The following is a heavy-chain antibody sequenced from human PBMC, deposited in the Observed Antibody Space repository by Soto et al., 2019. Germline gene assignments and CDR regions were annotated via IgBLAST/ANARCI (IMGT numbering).Heavy chain of an antibody. CDR3: ARVEDAMSRHWFDP. J-gene: IGHJ5*02. CDR1: GYTFISYC. Sequence: ASVKVSGEASGYTFISYCISWVRQAPGQGLECMGWISAYNGNTNYAQKLQGRVTMTTDTSTSTAYMELRSLRSDDTAVYYCARVEDAMSRHWFDPWGQGTMVTVSS. D-gene: IGHD2-2*01. CDR2: ISAYNGNT. V-gene: IGHV1-18*01.